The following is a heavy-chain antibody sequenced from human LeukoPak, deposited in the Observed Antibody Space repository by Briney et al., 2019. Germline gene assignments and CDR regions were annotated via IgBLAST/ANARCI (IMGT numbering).Heavy chain of an antibody. CDR1: GFTFSSYA. CDR2: ISGSGGST. D-gene: IGHD6-6*01. Sequence: GGSLRLSCAASGFTFSSYAMSWVRQAPGKGLEWVSAISGSGGSTYYADSVKGRFTISRDNSKNTLYLQMNSLRAEDTAVYYCAKAGPYSSSSHYYYMDVWGKGTTVTVSS. J-gene: IGHJ6*03. V-gene: IGHV3-23*01. CDR3: AKAGPYSSSSHYYYMDV.